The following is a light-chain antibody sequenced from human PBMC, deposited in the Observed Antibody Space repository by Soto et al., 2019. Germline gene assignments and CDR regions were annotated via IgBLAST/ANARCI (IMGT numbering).Light chain of an antibody. CDR3: QQYGSSPYT. Sequence: DIVLTQSPGTLSLSPGERASLSCRASQSVSSSYLAWYQQKPGQAPRLLIYGASGRATGIPDRFSGSGSGTDFTLTISRLEPEDFALYYCQQYGSSPYTFGQGTKLEIK. CDR1: QSVSSSY. CDR2: GAS. J-gene: IGKJ2*01. V-gene: IGKV3-20*01.